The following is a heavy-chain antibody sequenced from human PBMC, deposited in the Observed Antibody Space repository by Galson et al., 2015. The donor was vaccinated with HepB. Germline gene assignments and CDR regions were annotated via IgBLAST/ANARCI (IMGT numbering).Heavy chain of an antibody. Sequence: ALRLSCAASGFTFTTYSVHWVRQAPGEGLEWVSSVDSSSTYIYYAGSVKGRFTISRDNAKNSVFLQMNSLRAEDTAVYYCARSVGGGRHHFDYWGQGTLVTVSS. CDR1: GFTFTTYS. D-gene: IGHD3-10*01. CDR3: ARSVGGGRHHFDY. V-gene: IGHV3-21*01. CDR2: VDSSSTYI. J-gene: IGHJ4*02.